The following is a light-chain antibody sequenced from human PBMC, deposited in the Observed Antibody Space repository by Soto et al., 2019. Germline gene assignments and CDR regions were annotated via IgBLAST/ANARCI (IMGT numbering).Light chain of an antibody. CDR2: AAS. Sequence: EIVLTQSPGTLSLSPGERATLSCRVSQSISSNSLAWYQQKPGQAPRLLIYAASSRATGIPDRFSGSGSGTDFTLTISRLEPEDFAVYYCQQYGSSPPFTFGPGTKVDIK. J-gene: IGKJ3*01. CDR1: QSISSNS. V-gene: IGKV3-20*01. CDR3: QQYGSSPPFT.